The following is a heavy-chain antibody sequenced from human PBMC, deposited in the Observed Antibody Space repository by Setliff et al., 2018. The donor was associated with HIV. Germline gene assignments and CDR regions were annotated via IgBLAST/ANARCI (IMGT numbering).Heavy chain of an antibody. CDR2: IKKDGSEE. V-gene: IGHV3-7*01. Sequence: PGESLKISCAASGLTFGDFWMGWVRQAPGKGLEWVANIKKDGSEERYVDSVGGRFTVSRDNAKMSLYLQMNSLRAEDTAVYYCTRTYCSSTSCYDDCWGQGTLVTVSS. CDR3: TRTYCSSTSCYDDC. D-gene: IGHD2-2*01. J-gene: IGHJ4*02. CDR1: GLTFGDFW.